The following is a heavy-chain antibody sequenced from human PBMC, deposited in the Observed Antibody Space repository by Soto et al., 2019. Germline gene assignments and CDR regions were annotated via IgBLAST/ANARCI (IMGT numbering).Heavy chain of an antibody. V-gene: IGHV3-33*01. CDR2: IWYDGSNK. CDR3: ARDRDGSGIPHWYFDL. J-gene: IGHJ2*01. Sequence: QVQLVESGGGVVQPGRSLRLSCAASGFTFSSYGMHWVRQAPGKGLEWVAVIWYDGSNKYYADSVKGRFTISRDNSKNTLYLQMNSLRAEDTAVYYCARDRDGSGIPHWYFDLWGRGTLVTVSS. D-gene: IGHD3-10*01. CDR1: GFTFSSYG.